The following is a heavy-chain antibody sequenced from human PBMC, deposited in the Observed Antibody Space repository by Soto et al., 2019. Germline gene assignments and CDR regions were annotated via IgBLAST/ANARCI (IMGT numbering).Heavy chain of an antibody. D-gene: IGHD6-13*01. CDR3: ARYYDSTNWYYFDY. Sequence: EVQLVESGGGVVRPGGSLRLSCAASGFTFDDYGMGWVRQAPGKGLEWVSGISWNGRSTGFAESVKGRFTISRDSAKSSLYLQMISLRAEDTAFYSCARYYDSTNWYYFDYWGQRTLVTVSS. CDR1: GFTFDDYG. V-gene: IGHV3-20*04. CDR2: ISWNGRST. J-gene: IGHJ4*02.